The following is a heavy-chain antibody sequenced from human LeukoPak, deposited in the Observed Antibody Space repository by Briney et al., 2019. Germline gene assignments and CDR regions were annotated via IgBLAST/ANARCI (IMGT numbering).Heavy chain of an antibody. Sequence: PWETLSLTCAVYGGSFSGYYWSWIRQPPGKGLEWIGEINHSGSTNYNPSLKSRVTISVDTSKNQFSLKLSSVTAADTAVYYCARAPYYYDSSGYYSYWGQGTLVTVSS. J-gene: IGHJ4*02. CDR2: INHSGST. CDR3: ARAPYYYDSSGYYSY. CDR1: GGSFSGYY. V-gene: IGHV4-34*01. D-gene: IGHD3-22*01.